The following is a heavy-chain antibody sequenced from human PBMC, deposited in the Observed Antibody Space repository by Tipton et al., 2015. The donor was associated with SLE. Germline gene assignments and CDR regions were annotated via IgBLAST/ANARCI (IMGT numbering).Heavy chain of an antibody. D-gene: IGHD3-10*01. V-gene: IGHV4-38-2*01. CDR3: ARVSGGLLWFGEFLD. J-gene: IGHJ4*02. CDR1: GYSISSGYY. Sequence: TLSLTCAVSGYSISSGYYWGWIRQPPGKGLEWIGSIYYSGSTNYNPSLKSRVTISVDTSKNQFSLKLSSVTAADTAVYYCARVSGGLLWFGEFLDWGQGTLVTVSS. CDR2: IYYSGST.